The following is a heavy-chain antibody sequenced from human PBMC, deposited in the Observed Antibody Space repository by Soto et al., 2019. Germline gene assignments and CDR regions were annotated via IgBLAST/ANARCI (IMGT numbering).Heavy chain of an antibody. D-gene: IGHD4-17*01. CDR3: ARDDYGDRIMDV. Sequence: PSETLSLTCTVSGGSISSYYWSWIRQHPGKGLERIGYIYYSGSTYYNPSLKSRVTISVDTSKNQFSLKLSSVTAADTVVYYCARDDYGDRIMDVWGQGTTVTVSS. CDR2: IYYSGST. J-gene: IGHJ6*02. CDR1: GGSISSYY. V-gene: IGHV4-59*06.